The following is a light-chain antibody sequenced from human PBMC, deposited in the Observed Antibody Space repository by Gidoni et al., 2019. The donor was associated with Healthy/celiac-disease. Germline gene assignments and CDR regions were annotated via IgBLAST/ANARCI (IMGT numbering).Light chain of an antibody. CDR2: NIS. CDR1: QSLVHSDGNTD. J-gene: IGKJ1*01. CDR3: MQATQSWT. V-gene: IGKV2-24*01. Sequence: DIVMTQTPLSSPVTLGQPASISCRSSQSLVHSDGNTDLSWLQQRPGQPPRRLIYNISNRFAGVPDRFSGSGAVTDFTLKISRVEAEDFGVYYCMQATQSWTFGQGTKVEIK.